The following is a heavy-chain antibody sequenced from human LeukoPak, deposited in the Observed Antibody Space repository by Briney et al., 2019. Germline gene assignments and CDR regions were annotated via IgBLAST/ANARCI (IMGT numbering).Heavy chain of an antibody. CDR3: AREGPEGYYYYMDV. Sequence: GGSLRLSCAASGLTFINFGMTWVRQAPGKGLEWVSSISSSSSYIYYADSVKGRFTISRDNAKNSLYLQMNSLRAEDTAVYYCAREGPEGYYYYMDVWGKGTTVTVSS. J-gene: IGHJ6*03. CDR2: ISSSSSYI. CDR1: GLTFINFG. V-gene: IGHV3-21*01. D-gene: IGHD1-14*01.